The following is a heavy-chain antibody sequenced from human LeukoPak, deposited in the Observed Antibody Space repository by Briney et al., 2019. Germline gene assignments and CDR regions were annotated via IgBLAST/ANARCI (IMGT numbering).Heavy chain of an antibody. V-gene: IGHV3-30*18. Sequence: PGGSLRLSCAASGFTFSSYGMHWVRQAPGKGLEWVAVISYDGGNKYYADSVKGRFTISRDNSKNTLYLQMNSLRAEDTAVYYCAKVANSGSYYSDYWGQGTLVTVSS. D-gene: IGHD1-26*01. CDR3: AKVANSGSYYSDY. J-gene: IGHJ4*02. CDR2: ISYDGGNK. CDR1: GFTFSSYG.